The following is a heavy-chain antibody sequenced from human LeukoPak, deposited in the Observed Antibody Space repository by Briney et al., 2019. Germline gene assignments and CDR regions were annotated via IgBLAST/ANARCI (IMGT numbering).Heavy chain of an antibody. V-gene: IGHV3-7*05. CDR2: IKEDGGEE. CDR1: GFTFRNYW. D-gene: IGHD1-7*01. J-gene: IGHJ6*02. CDR3: ARNWYLTSYGMDV. Sequence: GGSLRLSCAASGFTFRNYWMTWVRQAPGKGLEWVANIKEDGGEEYYVDSVKGRFTISRDNAKNLLYLQLNSLRVEDTAVYYCARNWYLTSYGMDVWGQGTTVTASS.